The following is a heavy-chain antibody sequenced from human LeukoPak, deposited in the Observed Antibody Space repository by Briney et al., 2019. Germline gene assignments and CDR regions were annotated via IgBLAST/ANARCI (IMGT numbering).Heavy chain of an antibody. Sequence: GGSLRLSCAASGFTFTTYWMTWVRQAPGKGLEWVAKIKQDGGEKYYVDSVKGRFTISRDNARNSLSLQMNSLRAEDTAVYHCARDQGYCTSATCRGDAFDVWGQGSMVSVSS. CDR3: ARDQGYCTSATCRGDAFDV. CDR1: GFTFTTYW. D-gene: IGHD2-2*01. CDR2: IKQDGGEK. V-gene: IGHV3-7*01. J-gene: IGHJ3*01.